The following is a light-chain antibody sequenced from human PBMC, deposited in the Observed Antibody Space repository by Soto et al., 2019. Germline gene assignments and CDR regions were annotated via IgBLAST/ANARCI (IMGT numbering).Light chain of an antibody. V-gene: IGKV3-15*01. J-gene: IGKJ1*01. CDR3: QHYNSGPRT. CDR1: QSVSSN. Sequence: EIVMTQSPATLSVSPGARATLSCRASQSVSSNLAWYQQKPGQAPRLLIYGASTRATGIPARFSGSGSGTEFTLTISSLQSEDFAVYYCQHYNSGPRTFGQGTKVEIK. CDR2: GAS.